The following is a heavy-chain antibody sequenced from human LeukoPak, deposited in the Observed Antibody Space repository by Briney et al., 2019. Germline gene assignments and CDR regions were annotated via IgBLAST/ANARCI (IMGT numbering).Heavy chain of an antibody. J-gene: IGHJ4*02. V-gene: IGHV3-33*01. CDR3: ARDRGNYFDY. D-gene: IGHD2-15*01. Sequence: GGSLRLSCAASGFTFSSYGMHWVGQAPGKGLEWVAVIWYDGSNKYYADSVKGRFTISRENAKNSLYLQMNSLRAGDTAVYYCARDRGNYFDYRGQGTLVTVSS. CDR1: GFTFSSYG. CDR2: IWYDGSNK.